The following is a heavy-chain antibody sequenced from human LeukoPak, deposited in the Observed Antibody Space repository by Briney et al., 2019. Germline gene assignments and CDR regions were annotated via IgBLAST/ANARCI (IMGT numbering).Heavy chain of an antibody. CDR1: GGSFSGYY. D-gene: IGHD6-19*01. V-gene: IGHV4-34*01. CDR2: INHSGST. J-gene: IGHJ4*02. Sequence: KTSETLSLTCAVYGGSFSGYYWSWIRQPPGKGLEWIGEINHSGSTNYNPSLKSRVTISVDTSKNQFSLKLSSVTAADTAVYYCARLAGADRAVLDYWGQGTLVAVSS. CDR3: ARLAGADRAVLDY.